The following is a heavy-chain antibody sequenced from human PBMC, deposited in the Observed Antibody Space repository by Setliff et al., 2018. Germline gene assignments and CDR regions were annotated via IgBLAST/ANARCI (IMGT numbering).Heavy chain of an antibody. V-gene: IGHV3-21*01. CDR1: GFTFDDYG. D-gene: IGHD6-19*01. CDR2: ISSSSSYI. Sequence: GGSLRLSCLASGFTFDDYGMSWVRQAPGKGLEWVSSISSSSSYIYYADSVKGRFTISRDNAKNSLYLQMNSLRADDTALYYCARDNHSGHWGQGTLVTVSS. J-gene: IGHJ4*02. CDR3: ARDNHSGH.